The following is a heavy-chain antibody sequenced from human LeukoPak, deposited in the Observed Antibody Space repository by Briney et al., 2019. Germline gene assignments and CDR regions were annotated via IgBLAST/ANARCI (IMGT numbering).Heavy chain of an antibody. CDR1: GYTFTSYA. CDR2: ISAGNGNT. CDR3: VRDSGSGSNDY. V-gene: IGHV1-3*01. J-gene: IGHJ4*02. Sequence: ASVKVSCKASGYTFTSYAIHWVRQAPGQRLEWMGWISAGNGNTKYSQNFQGRVTFISNTSATTAFMEPSSLRSEDAAVYYCVRDSGSGSNDYWGQGTLVTVSS. D-gene: IGHD1-26*01.